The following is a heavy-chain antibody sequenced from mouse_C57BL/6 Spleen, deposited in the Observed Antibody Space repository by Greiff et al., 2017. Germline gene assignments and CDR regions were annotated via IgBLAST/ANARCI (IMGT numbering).Heavy chain of an antibody. J-gene: IGHJ4*01. V-gene: IGHV1-64*01. CDR2: IHPNSGST. CDR1: GYTFTSSW. Sequence: VQLQQPGAELVKPGASVKLSCKASGYTFTSSWRHGVKQRPGQGLEWIGMIHPNSGSTNYNEKFKSKATLTVDKSSSTAYMQLSSLTSEDSAVYYCARSGVYYAMDYWGQGTSVTVSS. CDR3: ARSGVYYAMDY.